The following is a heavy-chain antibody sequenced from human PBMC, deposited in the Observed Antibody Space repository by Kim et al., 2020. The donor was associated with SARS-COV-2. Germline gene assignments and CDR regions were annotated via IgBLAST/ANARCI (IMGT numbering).Heavy chain of an antibody. CDR2: IYSGGSS. Sequence: GGSLRLSCAASGFTVSSNYMSWVRQAPGKGLEWVSVIYSGGSSYYADSVKGRFTISRDNSKNTLYLQMNSLRAEDTAVYYCARPIHYYYYGMDVWGQGTTVTVSS. V-gene: IGHV3-53*01. J-gene: IGHJ6*02. CDR1: GFTVSSNY. CDR3: ARPIHYYYYGMDV.